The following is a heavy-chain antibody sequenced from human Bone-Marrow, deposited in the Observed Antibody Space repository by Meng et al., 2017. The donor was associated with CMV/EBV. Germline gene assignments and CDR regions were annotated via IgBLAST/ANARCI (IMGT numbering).Heavy chain of an antibody. D-gene: IGHD2-2*01. Sequence: GESLKISCAASGFTFSSYQMNWVRQAPGKGLEWVSYISSSGSTIYSEESVKGRFTMSRDNSKSSRYLQMNSLRAEDTTVYYCARDRIVVVPAADHYYYYGMDVWGQATTVTVSS. J-gene: IGHJ6*02. CDR2: ISSSGSTI. V-gene: IGHV3-48*03. CDR3: ARDRIVVVPAADHYYYYGMDV. CDR1: GFTFSSYQ.